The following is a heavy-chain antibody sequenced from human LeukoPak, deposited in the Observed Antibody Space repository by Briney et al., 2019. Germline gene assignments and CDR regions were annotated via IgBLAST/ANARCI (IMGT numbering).Heavy chain of an antibody. CDR2: IYYSGNT. CDR3: ARAKRGFSGYEWPGYYGMDV. V-gene: IGHV4-30-4*01. CDR1: GGSVSSGSYY. Sequence: PSETLPLTCTVSGGSVSSGSYYWSWIRQPPGTGLEWIGYIYYSGNTYYNPSLKSRVTISVDTSKNQFSLRLNSVTTADTAVYYCARAKRGFSGYEWPGYYGMDVWGQGTTVTVSS. J-gene: IGHJ6*02. D-gene: IGHD5-12*01.